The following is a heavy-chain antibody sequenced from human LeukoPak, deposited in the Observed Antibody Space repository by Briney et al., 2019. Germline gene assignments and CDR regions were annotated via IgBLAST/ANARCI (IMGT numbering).Heavy chain of an antibody. V-gene: IGHV1-18*01. J-gene: IGHJ4*02. CDR3: ARRDGYNLFDY. D-gene: IGHD5-24*01. CDR1: GYTFTSYG. Sequence: VASVKVSCKASGYTFTSYGISWVRQAPGQGLEWMGWISAYNGNTNYAQKFQGRVTMTRDTSISTAYMELSRLRSDDTAVYYCARRDGYNLFDYWGQGTLVTVSS. CDR2: ISAYNGNT.